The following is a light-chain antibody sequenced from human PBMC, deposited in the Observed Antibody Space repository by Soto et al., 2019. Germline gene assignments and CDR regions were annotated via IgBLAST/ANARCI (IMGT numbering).Light chain of an antibody. CDR2: DVS. J-gene: IGLJ1*01. CDR3: SSYTSSSTYV. V-gene: IGLV2-18*02. Sequence: QSALTQPPSVSGSPGQSVAISCTGTSSDVGNSNGVSWYQQPPGTAPKLMIYDVSNRPSGVPDRFSGSKSGNTASLTISGRQAEDEADYYCSSYTSSSTYVFGTGTKLTVL. CDR1: SSDVGNSNG.